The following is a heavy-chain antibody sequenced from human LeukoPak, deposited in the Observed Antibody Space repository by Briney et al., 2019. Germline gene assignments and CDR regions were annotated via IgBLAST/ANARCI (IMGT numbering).Heavy chain of an antibody. CDR3: ARGGFYCGGDCYVDY. CDR2: INHSGST. CDR1: GGSFSPYY. Sequence: SETLSLTCAVYGGSFSPYYWSWISQPPGKGLEWIGEINHSGSTNYNPSLKSRVTISVDTSKNQFSLRLSSVTAADTAVYYCARGGFYCGGDCYVDYWGQGTLVTVSS. D-gene: IGHD2-21*02. J-gene: IGHJ4*02. V-gene: IGHV4-34*01.